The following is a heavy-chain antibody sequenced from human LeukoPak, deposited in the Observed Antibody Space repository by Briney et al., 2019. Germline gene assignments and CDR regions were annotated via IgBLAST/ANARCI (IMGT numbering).Heavy chain of an antibody. CDR3: AREGGSCTSNSCSDYFDY. CDR1: GFTFARHA. D-gene: IGHD6-13*01. V-gene: IGHV3-23*01. Sequence: GGSLRLSCVGSGFTFARHALTWVRQAPGKGLEWVSTISGGGGSTHYADSVKGRFTISRDNSKDTVFLQMNNLRAEGTAIYYCAREGGSCTSNSCSDYFDYWGQGTLVTVSS. J-gene: IGHJ4*02. CDR2: ISGGGGST.